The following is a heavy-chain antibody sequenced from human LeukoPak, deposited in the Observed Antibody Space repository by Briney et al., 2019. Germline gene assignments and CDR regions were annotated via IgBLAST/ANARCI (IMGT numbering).Heavy chain of an antibody. D-gene: IGHD5-18*01. J-gene: IGHJ4*02. CDR1: GYTFTGYY. V-gene: IGHV1-3*03. CDR3: ARVENGYSYADY. Sequence: GASVKVSCKASGYTFTGYYMHWVRQAPGQRLEWMGWINAGNGNTKYSQEFQGRVTITRDTSASTAYMELSSLRSEDMAVYYCARVENGYSYADYWGQGTLVTVSS. CDR2: INAGNGNT.